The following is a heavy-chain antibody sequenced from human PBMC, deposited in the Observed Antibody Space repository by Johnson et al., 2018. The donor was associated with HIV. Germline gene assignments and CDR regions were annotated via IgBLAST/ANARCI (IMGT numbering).Heavy chain of an antibody. CDR3: ARDITAARPSAFDI. V-gene: IGHV3-11*04. CDR1: GFTFSDYY. D-gene: IGHD6-6*01. Sequence: QMQLVESGGNLVQPGGSLRLSCAASGFTFSDYYMSWIRQAPGKGLAWVSYISSSGSTIYYADSVKGRFTISRDNSKNTLYLQMNSLRAEDTAVYYCARDITAARPSAFDIWGQGTMVTVSS. CDR2: ISSSGSTI. J-gene: IGHJ3*02.